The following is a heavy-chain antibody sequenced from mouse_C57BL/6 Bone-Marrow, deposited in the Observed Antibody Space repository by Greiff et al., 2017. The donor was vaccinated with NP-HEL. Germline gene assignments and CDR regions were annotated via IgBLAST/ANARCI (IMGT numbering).Heavy chain of an antibody. CDR3: TRSGYGNYLAAY. CDR2: IYPGNSDT. D-gene: IGHD2-1*01. J-gene: IGHJ3*01. CDR1: GYTFTSYW. Sequence: EVQLQQSGTVLARPGASVKMSCKTSGYTFTSYWMHWVKQRPGQGLEWIGAIYPGNSDTSYNQQFKGKAKLTAVTSASTAYMELSSLTNEDSAVYYCTRSGYGNYLAAYWGQGTLVTVSA. V-gene: IGHV1-5*01.